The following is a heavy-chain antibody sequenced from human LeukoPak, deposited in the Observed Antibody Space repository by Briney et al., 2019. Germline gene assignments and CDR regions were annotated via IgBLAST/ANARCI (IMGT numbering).Heavy chain of an antibody. CDR3: ARDQDSIGYGENLY. Sequence: GASVKVSCKASGYSFTNYYIHWVRQAPGQGLEWMGRINPSGGGTSYAQKFQGRVTMTRDMSTSTVYMELSSLRSEDTAVYYCARDQDSIGYGENLYWGQGILVTVYS. V-gene: IGHV1-46*01. J-gene: IGHJ4*02. CDR2: INPSGGGT. CDR1: GYSFTNYY. D-gene: IGHD5-18*01.